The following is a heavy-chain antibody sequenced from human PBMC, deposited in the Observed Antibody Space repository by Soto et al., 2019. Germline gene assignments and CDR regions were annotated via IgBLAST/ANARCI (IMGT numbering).Heavy chain of an antibody. D-gene: IGHD3-3*01. V-gene: IGHV3-53*01. CDR2: IYSGGST. Sequence: GGSLRLSCAASGFTVSSNYMSWVRQAPGKGLEWVSVIYSGGSTYYADSVKGRFTISRDNSKNTLYLQMNSLRAEDTAVYYCASGDKESYDFWSGYYRDYWGQGTLVTVSS. J-gene: IGHJ4*02. CDR1: GFTVSSNY. CDR3: ASGDKESYDFWSGYYRDY.